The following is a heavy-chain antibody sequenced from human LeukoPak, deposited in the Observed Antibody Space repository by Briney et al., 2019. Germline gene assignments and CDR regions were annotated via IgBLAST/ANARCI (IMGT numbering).Heavy chain of an antibody. CDR1: GFTFSSYW. V-gene: IGHV3-7*01. D-gene: IGHD3-3*02. CDR2: IKQDGSEK. J-gene: IGHJ4*02. Sequence: GGSLRLSCAASGFTFSSYWMSWVRQAPGKGLEWVANIKQDGSEKYYVDSVKGRFTISRDNAKNSLYLQMNSLRAEDTAVYYCAREGIPSTHFWSGYYWDSFGYYFDYWGQGTLVTVSS. CDR3: AREGIPSTHFWSGYYWDSFGYYFDY.